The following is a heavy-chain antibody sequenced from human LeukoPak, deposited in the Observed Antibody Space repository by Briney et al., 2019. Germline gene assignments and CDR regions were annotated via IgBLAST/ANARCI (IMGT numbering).Heavy chain of an antibody. J-gene: IGHJ4*02. CDR2: IYPGDSDT. CDR3: AKVSRGYHFDY. D-gene: IGHD3-22*01. CDR1: GYSFTSYW. Sequence: PGESLKISCKGSGYSFTSYWIGWVRQMPGKGLEWMGIIYPGDSDTRYSPSFQGQVTISRDNSKNTLYLQMNSLRAEDTAVYYCAKVSRGYHFDYWGQGTLVTVSS. V-gene: IGHV5-51*01.